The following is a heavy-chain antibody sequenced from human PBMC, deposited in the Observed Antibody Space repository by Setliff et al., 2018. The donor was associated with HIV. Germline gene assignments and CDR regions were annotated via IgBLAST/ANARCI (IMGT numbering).Heavy chain of an antibody. Sequence: ASVKVSCTVFGDSFNGYYRYWVRQDPGQGLEWMGRISPTSGGATYAQTFQGRVTMSRDTSTSTVYMELKGLRSDDTAVYYCARDLNFGEARNFILGAFGFWGQGTMVTVSS. CDR2: ISPTSGGA. J-gene: IGHJ3*01. CDR1: GDSFNGYY. CDR3: ARDLNFGEARNFILGAFGF. D-gene: IGHD3-10*01. V-gene: IGHV1-2*06.